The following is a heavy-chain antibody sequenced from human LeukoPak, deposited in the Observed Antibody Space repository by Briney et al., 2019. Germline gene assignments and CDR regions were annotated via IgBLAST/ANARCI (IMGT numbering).Heavy chain of an antibody. D-gene: IGHD6-13*01. J-gene: IGHJ4*02. CDR1: GYTFISYG. V-gene: IGHV1-18*01. Sequence: GASVKVSCKASGYTFISYGISWVRQAPGQGLEWMGWISAYNGNTNYAQKLQGRVTMTTDTSTSTAYMELRSLRSDDTAVYYCARGELSSSWYPLGDYWGQGTLVTVSS. CDR3: ARGELSSSWYPLGDY. CDR2: ISAYNGNT.